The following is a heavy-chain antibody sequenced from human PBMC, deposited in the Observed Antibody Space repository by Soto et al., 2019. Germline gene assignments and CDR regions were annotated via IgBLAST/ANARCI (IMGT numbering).Heavy chain of an antibody. CDR2: IYYSGST. CDR3: ARARDGSGSYYTTPNWFDP. D-gene: IGHD3-10*01. J-gene: IGHJ5*02. Sequence: PSETLSLTCTVSGGSISSYYWSWIRQPPGKGLEWIGYIYYSGSTNYNPSLKSRVTISVDTSKNQFSLKLSSVTAADTAVYYCARARDGSGSYYTTPNWFDPWGQGTLVTVSS. V-gene: IGHV4-59*01. CDR1: GGSISSYY.